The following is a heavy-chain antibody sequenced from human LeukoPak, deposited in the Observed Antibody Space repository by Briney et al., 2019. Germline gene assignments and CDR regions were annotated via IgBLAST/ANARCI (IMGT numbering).Heavy chain of an antibody. J-gene: IGHJ4*02. CDR2: INHSGST. CDR3: ARGQGTVTTH. CDR1: GGSLSGYY. Sequence: SETLSLTCAVYGGSLSGYYWSWIRQPPGKGLEWIGEINHSGSTNYNPSLKSRVTISLDMSENQFSLKLTSVTAADTAVYYCARGQGTVTTHWGQGTLVTVSS. D-gene: IGHD4-17*01. V-gene: IGHV4-34*01.